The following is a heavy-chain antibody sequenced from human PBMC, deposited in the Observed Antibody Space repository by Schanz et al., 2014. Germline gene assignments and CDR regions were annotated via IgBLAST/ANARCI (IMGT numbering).Heavy chain of an antibody. CDR1: GYSFTTYD. D-gene: IGHD6-13*01. CDR2: MNPTTGNR. CDR3: ARDGEAAAGCDY. V-gene: IGHV1-8*01. J-gene: IGHJ4*02. Sequence: QVQLVQSGAEVKKPGASVRVSCKASGYSFTTYDVNWVRQATGQGLEWMGWMNPTTGNRGYAQKFQGRVTMTRDTSTSTVYMELSSLRSEDTAVYYCARDGEAAAGCDYWGQGTLVTVSS.